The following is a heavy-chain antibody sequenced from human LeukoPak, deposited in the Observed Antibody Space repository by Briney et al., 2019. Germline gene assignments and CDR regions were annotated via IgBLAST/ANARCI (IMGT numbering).Heavy chain of an antibody. CDR1: GGSISSGSYY. D-gene: IGHD2-21*02. J-gene: IGHJ3*02. CDR2: IYTSGST. V-gene: IGHV4-61*02. Sequence: PSQTLSLTCTVSGGSISSGSYYWSWIRQPAGKGLEWIRRIYTSGSTNYNPSLKSRVTISVDTSKNQFSLKLSSVTAADTAVYYYARDSYCGGDCYPDNAFDIWGQGTMVTVSS. CDR3: ARDSYCGGDCYPDNAFDI.